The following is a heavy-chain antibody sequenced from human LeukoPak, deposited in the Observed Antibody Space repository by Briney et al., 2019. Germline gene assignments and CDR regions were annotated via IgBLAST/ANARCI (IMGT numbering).Heavy chain of an antibody. J-gene: IGHJ4*02. V-gene: IGHV4-39*07. CDR3: ARGGQQLGEFDY. CDR1: GGSISSSSYY. CDR2: IYHSGST. Sequence: SETLSLTCTVSGGSISSSSYYWGWIRQPPGKGLEWIGSIYHSGSTYYNPSLKSRVTISVDTSKNQFSLKLSSVTAADTAVYYCARGGQQLGEFDYWGQGTLVTVSS. D-gene: IGHD6-13*01.